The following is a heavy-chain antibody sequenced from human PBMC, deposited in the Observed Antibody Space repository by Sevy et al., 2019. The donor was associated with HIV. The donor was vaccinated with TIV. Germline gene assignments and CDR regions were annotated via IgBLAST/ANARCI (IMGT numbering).Heavy chain of an antibody. CDR1: GFTFNKYG. J-gene: IGHJ4*02. CDR3: AKAAGDYGSGNYYTGVGY. D-gene: IGHD3-10*01. CDR2: ISFDGSNK. Sequence: GGSLRLSCAASGFTFNKYGMHWVRQAPGKGLEWVAVISFDGSNKYYAYSMKGRFTISRDNSNNKVYLQMNSLRSEDTAVYYCAKAAGDYGSGNYYTGVGYWGQGTLVTVSS. V-gene: IGHV3-30*18.